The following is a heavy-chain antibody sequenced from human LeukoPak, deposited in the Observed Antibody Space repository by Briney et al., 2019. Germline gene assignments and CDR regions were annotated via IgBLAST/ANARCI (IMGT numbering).Heavy chain of an antibody. CDR2: IGTAGEI. CDR3: ARAAYSSTWYSRYFDL. V-gene: IGHV3-13*01. J-gene: IGHJ2*01. CDR1: GFTVSSYD. D-gene: IGHD6-13*01. Sequence: GRSLRLSSAASGFTVSSYDIHWVRQATGKGLEWVSGIGTAGEIYYPGSVKGRFTISRENAKNSLYLQMNSLRAGDTAVYYCARAAYSSTWYSRYFDLWGRGTLVTVSS.